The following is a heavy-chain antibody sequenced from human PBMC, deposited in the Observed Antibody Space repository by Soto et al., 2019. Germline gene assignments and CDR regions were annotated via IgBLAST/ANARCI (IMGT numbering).Heavy chain of an antibody. CDR3: ARAVVVVAAPGYFDL. V-gene: IGHV4-31*03. CDR2: IYYSGST. J-gene: IGHJ2*01. Sequence: LSLTCTVSGGSISSGGYYWSWIRQHPGKGLEWIGYIYYSGSTYYNPSLKSRVTISVDTSKNQFSLKLSSVTAADTAVYYCARAVVVVAAPGYFDLWGRGTLVTV. CDR1: GGSISSGGYY. D-gene: IGHD2-15*01.